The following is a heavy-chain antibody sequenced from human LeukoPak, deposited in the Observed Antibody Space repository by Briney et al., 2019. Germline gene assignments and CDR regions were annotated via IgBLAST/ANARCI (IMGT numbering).Heavy chain of an antibody. V-gene: IGHV3-30-3*01. J-gene: IGHJ5*02. CDR3: ARDLDSSSWYILWFDP. Sequence: PGGSLRLSCAASGFIFSNYAMHWVRQAPGKGLEWVAVISYDGSNKYYADSVKGRFTISRDNSKNTLFLQMSSLRAEDTAVHYCARDLDSSSWYILWFDPWGQGTLVTVPS. D-gene: IGHD6-13*01. CDR2: ISYDGSNK. CDR1: GFIFSNYA.